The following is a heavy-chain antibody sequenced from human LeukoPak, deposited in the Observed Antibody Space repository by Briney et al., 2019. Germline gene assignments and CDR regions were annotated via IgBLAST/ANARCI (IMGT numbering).Heavy chain of an antibody. J-gene: IGHJ6*02. CDR1: GGSISSGGYY. D-gene: IGHD6-13*01. CDR2: IYYSGST. V-gene: IGHV4-61*08. CDR3: ARVGGSSSWYGDYYYGMDV. Sequence: SQTLSLTCTVSGGSISSGGYYWSWIRQPPGKGLEWIGYIYYSGSTNYNPSLKSRVTISVDTSKNQFSLKLSSVTAADTAVYYCARVGGSSSWYGDYYYGMDVWGQGTTVTVSS.